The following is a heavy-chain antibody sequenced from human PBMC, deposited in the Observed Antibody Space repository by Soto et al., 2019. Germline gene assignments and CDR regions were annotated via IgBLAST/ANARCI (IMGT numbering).Heavy chain of an antibody. Sequence: ASVNTSCKASGCTLRSFINYPINWVRQAPGQGLERMGGIVPNVGTVNYAQKFQGRVTVTADKSTGTAYMELSSLRFEDTALYYCARRDTSGFLRYFDNWGQGTLVTVSS. CDR2: IVPNVGTV. J-gene: IGHJ4*02. D-gene: IGHD3-22*01. CDR3: ARRDTSGFLRYFDN. CDR1: GCTLRSFINYP. V-gene: IGHV1-69*06.